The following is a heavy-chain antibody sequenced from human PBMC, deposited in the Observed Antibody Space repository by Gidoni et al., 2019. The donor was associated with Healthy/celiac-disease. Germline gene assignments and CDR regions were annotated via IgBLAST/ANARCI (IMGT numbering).Heavy chain of an antibody. CDR3: ASTGYSSGWTLWH. CDR1: GGTVSSYA. J-gene: IGHJ1*01. D-gene: IGHD6-19*01. CDR2: IIPILGTA. Sequence: QVKLVQSGAEVKKPGSSVKVSCKASGGTVSSYAISWVRKAPGQGLEWMGGIIPILGTANYAQKFQGRVTITADESTSTAYMELSSLRSEDTAVYYCASTGYSSGWTLWHWGQGTLVTVSS. V-gene: IGHV1-69*01.